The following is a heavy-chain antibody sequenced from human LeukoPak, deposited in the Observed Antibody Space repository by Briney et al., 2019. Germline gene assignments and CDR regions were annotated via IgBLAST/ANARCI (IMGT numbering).Heavy chain of an antibody. CDR1: GGSVSSGSYY. Sequence: SETLSLTCTVSGGSVSSGSYYWSWIRQPPGKGLEWIGYIYYSGSTNYNPSLKSRVTISVDTSKNQFSLKLSSVTAADTAVYYCARQDCTSTSCFPLDHWGQGTLVTVSS. V-gene: IGHV4-61*01. CDR2: IYYSGST. CDR3: ARQDCTSTSCFPLDH. D-gene: IGHD2-2*01. J-gene: IGHJ4*02.